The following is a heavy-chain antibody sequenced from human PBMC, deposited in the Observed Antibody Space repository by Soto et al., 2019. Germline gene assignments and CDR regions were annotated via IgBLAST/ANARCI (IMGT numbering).Heavy chain of an antibody. J-gene: IGHJ4*02. CDR1: GYTFTSYG. D-gene: IGHD6-13*01. CDR3: ARDPAAGGIAAAGAIDY. V-gene: IGHV1-18*04. CDR2: ISAYNDNT. Sequence: QVQLVQSGAEVKKPGASVKVSCKASGYTFTSYGISWVRQAPGQGLEWMGWISAYNDNTNYAQKLQGRVTMTTDTSTSTAYMELRSLRSDDTAVYYCARDPAAGGIAAAGAIDYWGQGTLVTVSS.